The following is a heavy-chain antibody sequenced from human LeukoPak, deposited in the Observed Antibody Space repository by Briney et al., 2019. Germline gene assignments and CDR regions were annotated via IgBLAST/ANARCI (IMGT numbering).Heavy chain of an antibody. J-gene: IGHJ3*02. CDR1: DFSFSDSW. CDR2: IKYDGREI. V-gene: IGHV3-7*01. Sequence: GGSLRLSCIASDFSFSDSWMTWVRKAPGKGLEWVTSIKYDGREIQYVDSVKGRFTISRDNAKRSLYLEMASLRVEDTAVFYCARDPYKNKDYTNYGAFDIWGQGTMVTVSS. CDR3: ARDPYKNKDYTNYGAFDI. D-gene: IGHD4-11*01.